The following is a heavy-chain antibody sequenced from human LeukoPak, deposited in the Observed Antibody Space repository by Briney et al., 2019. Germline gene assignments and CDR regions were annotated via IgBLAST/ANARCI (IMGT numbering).Heavy chain of an antibody. CDR3: AKELDPYYYDSSGSSGLGY. CDR1: GFTFSSYG. CDR2: ISYDGSNK. J-gene: IGHJ4*02. D-gene: IGHD3-22*01. Sequence: GRSLRLSCAASGFTFSSYGMHWVRQAPGKGLEWVAVISYDGSNKYYADSVKGRFTISRDNSKNTLYLQMNSLRAEDTAVYYCAKELDPYYYDSSGSSGLGYWGQGTLVTVSS. V-gene: IGHV3-30*18.